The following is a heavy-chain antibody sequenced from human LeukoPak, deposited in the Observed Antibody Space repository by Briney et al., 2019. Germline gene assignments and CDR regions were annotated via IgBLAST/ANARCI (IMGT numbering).Heavy chain of an antibody. CDR1: GFTVSNNY. V-gene: IGHV3-53*01. CDR3: ASTITIFGASGFDY. Sequence: PGGSLRLSCAASGFTVSNNYMSWVRQAPGKGLEWVSIIYSGGSTYYADSVKGRFIISRDNAKNTLYLQMNSLRAEDTAVYYCASTITIFGASGFDYWGQGTLVTASS. CDR2: IYSGGST. D-gene: IGHD3-3*01. J-gene: IGHJ4*02.